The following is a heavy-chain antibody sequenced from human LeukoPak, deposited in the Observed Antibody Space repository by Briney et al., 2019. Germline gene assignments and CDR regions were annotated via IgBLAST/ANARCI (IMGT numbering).Heavy chain of an antibody. D-gene: IGHD6-19*01. CDR1: GFTFDDYA. J-gene: IGHJ4*02. V-gene: IGHV3-9*03. CDR2: ISWNSGSI. CDR3: AKDMAPHISSGLDY. Sequence: GGSLRLSCAASGFTFDDYAMHWVRQAPGKGLEWVSGISWNSGSIGYADSVKGRFTISRDNAKNSLYLQMNSLRAEDMALYYCAKDMAPHISSGLDYWGQGTLVTVSS.